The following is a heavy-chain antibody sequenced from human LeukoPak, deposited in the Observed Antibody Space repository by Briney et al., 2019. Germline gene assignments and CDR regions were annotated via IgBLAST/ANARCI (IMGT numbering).Heavy chain of an antibody. V-gene: IGHV3-43D*03. D-gene: IGHD1-14*01. CDR2: ISWDGGST. Sequence: PGGSLRLSCAASGFTFDDYAMHWVRQAPGKGLEWVSLISWDGGSTYYADSVKGRFTISRDSSKNTLYLQMNSLRAEDTAVYYCAKDLSGMGYNDAFDIWGQGTMVTVSS. J-gene: IGHJ3*02. CDR3: AKDLSGMGYNDAFDI. CDR1: GFTFDDYA.